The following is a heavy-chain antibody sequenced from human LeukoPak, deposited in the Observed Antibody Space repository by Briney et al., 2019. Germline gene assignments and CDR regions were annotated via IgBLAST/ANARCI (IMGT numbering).Heavy chain of an antibody. CDR3: AKDSSSIAVAAPLDY. D-gene: IGHD6-19*01. Sequence: GGSLRLSCAASGFTFSSYGMHWVRQAPGKGLEWVAVISYDGSNKYYADSVKGRFTISRDNSKNTLYLQMNSLRAEDTAVYYCAKDSSSIAVAAPLDYWGQGTLVTVSS. CDR2: ISYDGSNK. CDR1: GFTFSSYG. J-gene: IGHJ4*02. V-gene: IGHV3-30*18.